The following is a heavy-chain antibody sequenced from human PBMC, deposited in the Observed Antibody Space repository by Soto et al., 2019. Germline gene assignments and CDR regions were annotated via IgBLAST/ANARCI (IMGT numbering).Heavy chain of an antibody. J-gene: IGHJ3*02. V-gene: IGHV3-48*03. CDR2: ISSSGSTI. D-gene: IGHD3-9*01. CDR1: GFTFSSYE. Sequence: GGPLRLSCSASGFTFSSYEMNWVRQAPGKGLEWVSYISSSGSTIYYADSVKGRFTISRDNAKNSLYLQMNSLRAEDTAVYYCARIYDILGAFDIWGQGTMVTVSS. CDR3: ARIYDILGAFDI.